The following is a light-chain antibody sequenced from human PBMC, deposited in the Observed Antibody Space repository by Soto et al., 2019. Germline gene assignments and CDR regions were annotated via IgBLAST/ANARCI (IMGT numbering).Light chain of an antibody. Sequence: DIQMTQSPSSVSASVGDRSTITCRTRQDIGSRLSWFQQKPGKAPQYLXQAASILQSGVPSRFRGSGSGTEFILSINNLQPEDFASYFCLQVYSSPRTFGLGTKVDIK. V-gene: IGKV1-12*01. CDR2: AAS. CDR1: QDIGSR. CDR3: LQVYSSPRT. J-gene: IGKJ1*01.